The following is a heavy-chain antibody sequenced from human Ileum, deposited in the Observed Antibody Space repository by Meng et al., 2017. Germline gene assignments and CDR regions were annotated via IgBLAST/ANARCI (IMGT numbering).Heavy chain of an antibody. D-gene: IGHD1-1*01. V-gene: IGHV1-18*01. CDR2: MNTDKGKT. Sequence: QVQLVQSGAEVKKPGASVKVSCKASGYTFITYGITWVRQAPGQGLEWMGWMNTDKGKTNYAQKFQGRVTMTRDTSTSTAYMELRSLRSDDTAVYYCAREGAYNGGDYWGQGTLVTVSS. CDR1: GYTFITYG. J-gene: IGHJ4*02. CDR3: AREGAYNGGDY.